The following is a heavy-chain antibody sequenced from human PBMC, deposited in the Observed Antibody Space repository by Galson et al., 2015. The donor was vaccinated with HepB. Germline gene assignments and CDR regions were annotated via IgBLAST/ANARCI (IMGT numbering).Heavy chain of an antibody. CDR2: IYHSGST. D-gene: IGHD3-22*01. CDR1: GGSISSTNW. CDR3: ARARGSGYNWFDP. V-gene: IGHV4-4*02. Sequence: SETLSLTCAVSGGSISSTNWWSWVRQPPGKGLEWIGEIYHSGSTNYNPSLKSRVTISVDKSKNQFSLKLSSVTAADTAVYYCARARGSGYNWFDPWGQGTLLTVSS. J-gene: IGHJ5*02.